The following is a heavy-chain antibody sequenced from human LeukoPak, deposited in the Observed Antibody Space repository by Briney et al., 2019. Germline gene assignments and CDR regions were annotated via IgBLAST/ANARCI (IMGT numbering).Heavy chain of an antibody. CDR2: IWYDGSNK. J-gene: IGHJ4*02. CDR1: GFTLSSYG. Sequence: GGSLRLSCAASGFTLSSYGMHWVRQAPGKGLEWVVVIWYDGSNKYYADSVKGRFTTSRDNSKNTVYLQMNSLRVEDTAVYYCARGLAAAGTLGVFDYWGQGTLVTVSS. D-gene: IGHD6-13*01. CDR3: ARGLAAAGTLGVFDY. V-gene: IGHV3-33*01.